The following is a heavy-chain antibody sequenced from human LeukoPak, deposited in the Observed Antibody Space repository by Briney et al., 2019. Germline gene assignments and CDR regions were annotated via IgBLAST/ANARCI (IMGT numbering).Heavy chain of an antibody. Sequence: SQTLSLTCAISGDSFSSNSAAWNWIRQSPSRGLEWLGRPYYRSKCYNDHAVSVKSRITINPDTSKNQFSLQLNSVTPEDTAVYYCAISGDGYNWDQFDYWGQGTLVTVSS. V-gene: IGHV6-1*01. J-gene: IGHJ4*02. CDR3: AISGDGYNWDQFDY. D-gene: IGHD5-24*01. CDR1: GDSFSSNSAA. CDR2: PYYRSKCYN.